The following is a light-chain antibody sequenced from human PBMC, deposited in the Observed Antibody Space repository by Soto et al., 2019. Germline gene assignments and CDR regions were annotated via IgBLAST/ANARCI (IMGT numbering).Light chain of an antibody. CDR1: QSFSSSY. V-gene: IGKV3-20*01. CDR3: QQYGSSPKT. Sequence: EIVLTQSPGTLSLSPGERATLSCRASQSFSSSYLAWYQQKPDQAPRLLIYGASSRATGIPDRFSGSGSGTDFTLTISRLEPEDFAVYYCQQYGSSPKTFGGGTKVEIK. CDR2: GAS. J-gene: IGKJ4*01.